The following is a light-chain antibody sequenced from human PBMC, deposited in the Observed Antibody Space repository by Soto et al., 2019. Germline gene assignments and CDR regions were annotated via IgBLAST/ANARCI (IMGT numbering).Light chain of an antibody. CDR2: AAS. Sequence: AIRMTQSPSSLSASTGDRVTITCRASQGISSYLAWYQQKPGKAPKLLIYAASTLQSGVPSRFSGSGSGTVFTLTISCLQPEDFATYYCQQYYSYPRTFGQGTKVDIK. CDR3: QQYYSYPRT. CDR1: QGISSY. J-gene: IGKJ1*01. V-gene: IGKV1-8*01.